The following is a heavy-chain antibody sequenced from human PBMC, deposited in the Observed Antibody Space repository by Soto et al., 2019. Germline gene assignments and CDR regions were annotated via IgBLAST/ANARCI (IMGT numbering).Heavy chain of an antibody. CDR3: VRGYCTTTPCSGDFQH. Sequence: QVQLVQSGAEVKKPGASVKVACKASGYKFTTYFIHWVRQAPGQGLEWMGMIHPSGDTGYGQKFRGRVTMTIDTSTTTAYRELRNLTSEDTAIYFSVRGYCTTTPCSGDFQHWGQGTLVTVSS. CDR2: IHPSGDT. J-gene: IGHJ1*01. CDR1: GYKFTTYF. V-gene: IGHV1-46*01. D-gene: IGHD2-8*01.